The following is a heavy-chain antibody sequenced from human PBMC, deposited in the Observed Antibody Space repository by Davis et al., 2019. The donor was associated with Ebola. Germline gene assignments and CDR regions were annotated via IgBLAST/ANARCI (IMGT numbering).Heavy chain of an antibody. Sequence: GESLKISCAASGFTFSSYAMHWVRQAPGKGLEWVAVISYDGSNKYYADSVKGRFTISRDNSKNTLYLQMNSLRAEDTAVYYCARDADYGDHHVPDYWGQGTLVTVSS. CDR3: ARDADYGDHHVPDY. V-gene: IGHV3-30-3*01. CDR2: ISYDGSNK. D-gene: IGHD4-17*01. J-gene: IGHJ4*02. CDR1: GFTFSSYA.